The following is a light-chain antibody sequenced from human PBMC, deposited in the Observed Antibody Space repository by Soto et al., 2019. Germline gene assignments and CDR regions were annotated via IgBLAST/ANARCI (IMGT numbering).Light chain of an antibody. V-gene: IGKV1-5*01. CDR3: QQSYSSPPT. CDR1: QSISSW. J-gene: IGKJ1*01. CDR2: DAS. Sequence: DIQMTQSPSTLSASLGDRVTITCGASQSISSWLAWYQQKPGKAPKLLIYDASSLESGVPSRFSGSGSGTEFTLTISSLQPDDFETYYCQQSYSSPPTFGQGTKVDIK.